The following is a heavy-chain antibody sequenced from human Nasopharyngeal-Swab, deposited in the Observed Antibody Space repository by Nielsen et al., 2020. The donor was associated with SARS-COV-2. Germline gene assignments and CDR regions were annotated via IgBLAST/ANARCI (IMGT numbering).Heavy chain of an antibody. CDR2: ISWNSGSI. V-gene: IGHV3-9*01. D-gene: IGHD6-13*01. CDR3: AKGIDSSSWYDNWFDP. CDR1: GFTFDDYA. J-gene: IGHJ5*02. Sequence: GGSLRLSCAASGFTFDDYAVHWVRQAPGKGLEWVSGISWNSGSIGYADSVKGRFTISRDNAKNSLYLQMNSLRAEDTALYYCAKGIDSSSWYDNWFDPWGQGTLVTVSS.